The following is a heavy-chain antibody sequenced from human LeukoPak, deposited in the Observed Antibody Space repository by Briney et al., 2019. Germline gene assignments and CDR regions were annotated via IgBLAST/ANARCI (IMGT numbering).Heavy chain of an antibody. V-gene: IGHV1-46*01. D-gene: IGHD6-13*01. CDR1: GYTFTGYY. Sequence: ASVKVSCKASGYTFTGYYMHWVRQAPGQGLEWMGIINPSGGSTSYAQKFQGRVTMTRDMSTSTDYMELRSLRSDDTAVYYCARQEGYSSSWYDYWGQGTLVTVSS. CDR2: INPSGGST. J-gene: IGHJ4*02. CDR3: ARQEGYSSSWYDY.